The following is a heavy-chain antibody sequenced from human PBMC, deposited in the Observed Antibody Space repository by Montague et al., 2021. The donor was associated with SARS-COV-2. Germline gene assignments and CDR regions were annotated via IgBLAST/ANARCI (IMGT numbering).Heavy chain of an antibody. CDR3: ARGGGYYNYGLDV. J-gene: IGHJ6*02. CDR2: IYYSGST. CDR1: GGPISNYY. D-gene: IGHD3-22*01. Sequence: SETLSLTCTVSGGPISNYYWSWIRQPPRRGLEWIGYIYYSGSTDXXPSLKSRVTISLDTSKNQFSLKVTSVTAADTAVYYCARGGGYYNYGLDVWGPGTTVTVSS. V-gene: IGHV4-59*01.